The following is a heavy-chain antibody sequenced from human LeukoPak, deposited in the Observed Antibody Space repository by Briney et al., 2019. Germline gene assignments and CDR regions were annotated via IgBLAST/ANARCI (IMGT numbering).Heavy chain of an antibody. CDR2: ISGSGDDT. V-gene: IGHV3-23*01. Sequence: AGGSLRLSCAASGFTFSTYAMNWVRQAPGKGLEWGSVISGSGDDTYYADSVKGRFTISRDNSKNTLYLQMNSLRGEDTAVYYCAKGGYSSMYWYDWFDPWGQGTQVTVSS. CDR3: AKGGYSSMYWYDWFDP. CDR1: GFTFSTYA. D-gene: IGHD2-2*01. J-gene: IGHJ5*02.